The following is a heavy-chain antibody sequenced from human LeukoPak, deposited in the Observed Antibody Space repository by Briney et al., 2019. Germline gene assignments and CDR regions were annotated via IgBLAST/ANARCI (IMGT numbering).Heavy chain of an antibody. J-gene: IGHJ6*03. V-gene: IGHV1-2*02. CDR2: INPNSGGT. CDR3: ATDYDSSSNYYYYMDV. CDR1: GYTFTGYY. D-gene: IGHD3-22*01. Sequence: ASVKVSCKASGYTFTGYYMHWVRQAPGQGLEWMGWINPNSGGTNYAQKFQGRVTMTRDTSISTAYMELSRLRSDDTAVYYCATDYDSSSNYYYYMDVWGKGTTVTVSS.